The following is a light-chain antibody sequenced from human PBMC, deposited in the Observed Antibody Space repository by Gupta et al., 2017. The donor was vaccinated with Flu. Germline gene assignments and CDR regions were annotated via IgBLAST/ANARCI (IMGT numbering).Light chain of an antibody. CDR1: QSVSSS. J-gene: IGKJ4*01. V-gene: IGKV3-15*01. Sequence: PATLSLSPGERATLSCMATQSVSSSLAWYRQKAGQAPRLLIYGATTRATGIPARFSGSGSGTDFTLTISSLQSEDFAVYYCQQYNKWPLTFGGGTKVEIK. CDR2: GAT. CDR3: QQYNKWPLT.